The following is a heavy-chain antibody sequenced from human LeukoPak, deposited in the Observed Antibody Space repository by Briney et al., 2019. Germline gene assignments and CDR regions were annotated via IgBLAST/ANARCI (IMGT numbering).Heavy chain of an antibody. D-gene: IGHD5-24*01. V-gene: IGHV3-53*01. Sequence: GGSLRLSCAASGFTVSSNYMTWVRQAPGKGLGWVSSISGKTGTTYYADSVKGRFTISRDSSKTTLYLQMNSLRAEDTAVYYCARINSRDGYDYDSFDYWGQGTLVTVSS. CDR1: GFTVSSNY. CDR3: ARINSRDGYDYDSFDY. CDR2: ISGKTGTT. J-gene: IGHJ4*02.